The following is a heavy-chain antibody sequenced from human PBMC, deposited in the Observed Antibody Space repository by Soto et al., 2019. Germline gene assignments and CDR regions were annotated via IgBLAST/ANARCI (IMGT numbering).Heavy chain of an antibody. CDR1: GGTFSSYA. J-gene: IGHJ6*02. D-gene: IGHD4-17*01. Sequence: ASVKVSCKASGGTFSSYAISWVRQAPGQGLEWMGGIIPIFGTANYAQKSQGRVTITADESTSTAYMELSSLRSEDTAVYYCARDADPGIPGLRWYLYGMDVWGQGTTVTV. CDR3: ARDADPGIPGLRWYLYGMDV. V-gene: IGHV1-69*13. CDR2: IIPIFGTA.